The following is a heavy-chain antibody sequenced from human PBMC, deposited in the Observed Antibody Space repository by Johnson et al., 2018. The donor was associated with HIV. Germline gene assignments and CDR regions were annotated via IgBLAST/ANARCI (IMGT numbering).Heavy chain of an antibody. CDR2: ISYDGTNK. V-gene: IGHV3-30-3*01. CDR3: ASGVTARAPVFI. J-gene: IGHJ3*02. D-gene: IGHD6-6*01. Sequence: PGKGLEWVAVISYDGTNKYYADLVKGRFTISRDNSRNTLYLQMNLLRPEDTAVYYCASGVTARAPVFIWGQGTMVTVSS.